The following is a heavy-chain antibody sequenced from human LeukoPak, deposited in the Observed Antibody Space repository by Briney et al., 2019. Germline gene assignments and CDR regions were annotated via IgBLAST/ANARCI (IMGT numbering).Heavy chain of an antibody. CDR1: GFTFSSYA. CDR2: ISSSSSYI. J-gene: IGHJ4*02. CDR3: ARGHEQLWLPQHDY. V-gene: IGHV3-21*01. D-gene: IGHD5-18*01. Sequence: GGSLRLSCAASGFTFSSYAMTWVRQAPGKGLEWVSSISSSSSYIYYADSVKGRFTISRDNAKNSLYPQMNSLRAEDTAVYYCARGHEQLWLPQHDYWGQGTLVTVSS.